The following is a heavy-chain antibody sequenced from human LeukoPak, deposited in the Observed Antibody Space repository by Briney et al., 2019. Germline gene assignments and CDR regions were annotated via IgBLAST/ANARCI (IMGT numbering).Heavy chain of an antibody. Sequence: SETLSLTCTVSGGSITSHYWSWIRQPPGKGLEWIGYFYYSGSTNYNPSLESRVTISVDTSKNQFSLNLNSVTAADTAVYYCARLAYSSGWSYFDSWGQGTLVTVSS. CDR2: FYYSGST. J-gene: IGHJ4*02. CDR3: ARLAYSSGWSYFDS. D-gene: IGHD6-19*01. CDR1: GGSITSHY. V-gene: IGHV4-59*11.